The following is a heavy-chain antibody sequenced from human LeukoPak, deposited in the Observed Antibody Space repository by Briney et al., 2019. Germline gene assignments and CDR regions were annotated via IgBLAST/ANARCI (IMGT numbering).Heavy chain of an antibody. V-gene: IGHV3-11*06. Sequence: GGSLRLSCAASGFTFSDYYMSWIRQAPGKGLKWVSYISSSSSYTNYADSVKGRFTISRDNAKNSLYLQMNSLRAEDTAVYYCARETPLTDAFDIWGQGTMVTVSS. CDR1: GFTFSDYY. J-gene: IGHJ3*02. D-gene: IGHD4-23*01. CDR3: ARETPLTDAFDI. CDR2: ISSSSSYT.